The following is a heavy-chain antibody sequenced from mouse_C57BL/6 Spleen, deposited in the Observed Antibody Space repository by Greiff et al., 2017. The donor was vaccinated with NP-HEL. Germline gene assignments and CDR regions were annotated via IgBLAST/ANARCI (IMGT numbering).Heavy chain of an antibody. CDR1: GFTFSSYA. CDR2: ISDGGSYT. J-gene: IGHJ1*03. CDR3: ARVITTVVARYWYFDV. Sequence: EVMLVESGGGLVKPGGSLKLSCAASGFTFSSYAMSWVRQTPEKRLEWVATISDGGSYTYYPDNVKGRFTISRDNAKNNLYLQMSHLKSEDTAMYYCARVITTVVARYWYFDVWGTGTTVTVSS. V-gene: IGHV5-4*03. D-gene: IGHD1-1*01.